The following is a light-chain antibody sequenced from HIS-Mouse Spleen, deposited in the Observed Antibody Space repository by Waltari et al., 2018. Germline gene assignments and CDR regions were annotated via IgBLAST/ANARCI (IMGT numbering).Light chain of an antibody. CDR2: EDS. J-gene: IGLJ2*01. CDR1: ALPKKY. V-gene: IGLV3-10*01. Sequence: SYELTQPPSVSVSPGQTARITCSGDALPKKYAYWYQQKSGQAPVLVIYEDSKRPSGLPGRFTGSRSGTMATLTISGAQVEDEADYYCYSTDRSGNHRVFGGGTKLTVL. CDR3: YSTDRSGNHRV.